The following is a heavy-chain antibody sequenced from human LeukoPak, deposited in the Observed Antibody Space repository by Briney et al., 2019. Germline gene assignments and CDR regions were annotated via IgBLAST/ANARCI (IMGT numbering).Heavy chain of an antibody. D-gene: IGHD4-23*01. V-gene: IGHV3-74*01. CDR1: GFTFSNYW. CDR3: ARTEGTVAYDS. J-gene: IGHJ5*01. CDR2: TNSDGSST. Sequence: PGGSLRLSCGASGFTFSNYWMHWVRQAPGKGLVWVSRTNSDGSSTIYADSVRGRFTISRDNAKNTLYLQVNSLRAEDKAVYYCARTEGTVAYDSWGQGTLVTVSS.